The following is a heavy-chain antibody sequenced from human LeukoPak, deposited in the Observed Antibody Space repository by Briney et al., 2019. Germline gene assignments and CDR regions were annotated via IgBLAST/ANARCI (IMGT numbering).Heavy chain of an antibody. CDR3: ARPGIAARPGGYYFDY. D-gene: IGHD6-6*01. CDR1: GYTFTGYY. CDR2: INPNSGGT. V-gene: IGHV1-2*02. Sequence: ASVKVSCKASGYTFTGYYMHWVRPAPGQGLEWMGWINPNSGGTNYAQKFQGRVTMTRDTSIGTAYMELSRLRSDDTAVYYCARPGIAARPGGYYFDYWGQGTLVTVSS. J-gene: IGHJ4*02.